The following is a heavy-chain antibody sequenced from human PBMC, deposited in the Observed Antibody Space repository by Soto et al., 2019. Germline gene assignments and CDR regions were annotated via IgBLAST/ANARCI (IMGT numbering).Heavy chain of an antibody. J-gene: IGHJ4*02. CDR2: IIPIFGTA. V-gene: IGHV1-69*12. Sequence: QVQLVQSGAEVKKPGSSVKVSCKASGGTCSSYAISWVRQAPGQGLEWMGGIIPIFGTASYAQKFQGRVTITADESTSTAYMELSSLRSEDTAVYYCATYPQYYYDSSGYYLLDYWGQGTLVTVSS. CDR1: GGTCSSYA. D-gene: IGHD3-22*01. CDR3: ATYPQYYYDSSGYYLLDY.